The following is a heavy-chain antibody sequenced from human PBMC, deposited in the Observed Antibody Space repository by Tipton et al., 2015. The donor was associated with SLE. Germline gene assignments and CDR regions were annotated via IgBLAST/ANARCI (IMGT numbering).Heavy chain of an antibody. CDR2: IWYDGSNK. CDR3: AKNRGGQLGFDY. J-gene: IGHJ4*02. CDR1: GFTFSSYG. Sequence: SLRLSCAASGFTFSSYGMHWVRQAPGKGLEWVAVIWYDGSNKYYADSVKGRFTISRDNSKNTLYLQMNSLRPEDTAVYYCAKNRGGQLGFDYWGQGTLVTVSS. V-gene: IGHV3-33*06. D-gene: IGHD3-10*01.